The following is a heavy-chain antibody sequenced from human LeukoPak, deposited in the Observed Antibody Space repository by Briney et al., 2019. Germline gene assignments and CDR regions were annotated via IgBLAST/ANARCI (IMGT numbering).Heavy chain of an antibody. CDR3: ARSHQVQSRGRWFDP. V-gene: IGHV4-34*01. D-gene: IGHD3-10*01. CDR2: INQSGST. Sequence: SETLSLTCAVEGGSFSGFYWTWVRQPPGKGLEWIGEINQSGSTNYNSSLKSRVTVSLDTSKNHFSLNLGSVTAADTAVYYCARSHQVQSRGRWFDPWGLGTLVTVSS. CDR1: GGSFSGFY. J-gene: IGHJ5*02.